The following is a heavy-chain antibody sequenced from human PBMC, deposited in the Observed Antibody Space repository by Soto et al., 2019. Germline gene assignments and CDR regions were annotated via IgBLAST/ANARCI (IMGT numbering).Heavy chain of an antibody. CDR1: GGSISSGGYY. CDR2: IYYSGST. J-gene: IGHJ6*02. D-gene: IGHD3-10*01. V-gene: IGHV4-31*03. CDR3: AREALTAGELHGMDV. Sequence: SETLSLTCTVSGGSISSGGYYWSWIRQHPGKGLEWIGYIYYSGSTYYNPSLKSRVTISVDTSKNQFSLKLSSVTAADTAVYYCAREALTAGELHGMDVWGQGTTVTVSS.